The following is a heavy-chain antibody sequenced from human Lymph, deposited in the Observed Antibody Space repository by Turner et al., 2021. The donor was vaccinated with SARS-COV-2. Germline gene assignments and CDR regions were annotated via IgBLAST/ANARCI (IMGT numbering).Heavy chain of an antibody. Sequence: QVQLVQSGAEVKKPGASVKVSCKVSGYTLTELSMHWVRQAPGKGLEWMGGFDPEDGEIIYAQKFQGRVTMTEDTSTDTAYMELSRLRSEDTAVYYCATVLCTGSSCYYYGMDVWGQGTTVTVSS. V-gene: IGHV1-24*01. CDR3: ATVLCTGSSCYYYGMDV. CDR1: GYTLTELS. CDR2: FDPEDGEI. J-gene: IGHJ6*02. D-gene: IGHD2-15*01.